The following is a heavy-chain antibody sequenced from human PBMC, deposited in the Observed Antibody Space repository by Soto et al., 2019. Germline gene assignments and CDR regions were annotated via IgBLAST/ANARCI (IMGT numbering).Heavy chain of an antibody. D-gene: IGHD6-19*01. V-gene: IGHV3-9*01. CDR2: ISWNSNTI. J-gene: IGHJ4*02. CDR3: ARGWYSSGGDFDN. Sequence: GGSLKLSSAASGFTLDNYAMHWVWQAPGKGLEWVSGISWNSNTIAYADSVKGRFTISRDNSKNMMYLQMSSPRVEDTAVYYCARGWYSSGGDFDNWGQGTLVTVSS. CDR1: GFTLDNYA.